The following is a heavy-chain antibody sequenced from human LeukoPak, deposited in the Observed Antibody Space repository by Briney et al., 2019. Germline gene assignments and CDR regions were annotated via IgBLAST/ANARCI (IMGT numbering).Heavy chain of an antibody. Sequence: SETLSLTCTVSGGSISSYYWSWIRQPAGKGLEWIGRIYTSGSTNYNPSLKSRVTISVDTSKNQFSLKLSSVTAADTAVYYCARDSLYYYGSGSLSRYYYYYGMDVWGQGTTVTVSS. J-gene: IGHJ6*02. D-gene: IGHD3-10*01. CDR1: GGSISSYY. V-gene: IGHV4-4*07. CDR2: IYTSGST. CDR3: ARDSLYYYGSGSLSRYYYYYGMDV.